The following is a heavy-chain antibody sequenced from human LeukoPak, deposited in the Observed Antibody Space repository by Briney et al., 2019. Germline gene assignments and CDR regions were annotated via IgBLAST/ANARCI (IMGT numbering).Heavy chain of an antibody. Sequence: GGSLRLSCAASGFTFSSYAMGWVRQAPGKGLEWVSAISGSGGSTYYADSVKGRFTISRDNSKNTLYLQMNSLRAEDTAVYYCAKDRGRYYYDSSGYSEMVNWGQGTLVTVSS. CDR2: ISGSGGST. V-gene: IGHV3-23*01. D-gene: IGHD3-22*01. CDR3: AKDRGRYYYDSSGYSEMVN. CDR1: GFTFSSYA. J-gene: IGHJ4*02.